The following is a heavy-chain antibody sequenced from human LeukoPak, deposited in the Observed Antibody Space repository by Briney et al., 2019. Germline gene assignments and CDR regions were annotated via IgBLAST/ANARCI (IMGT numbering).Heavy chain of an antibody. Sequence: PGGSLRLSCEASGFTFSSYGMHWVRQAPGKGLEWVTFIRYDGSNEYYADSVKGRFTISRDNAKNSLYLQMNSLRAEDTAVYYCARDSGPGYSSTWYDYWGQGTLVTVSS. CDR3: ARDSGPGYSSTWYDY. V-gene: IGHV3-30*02. CDR2: IRYDGSNE. CDR1: GFTFSSYG. D-gene: IGHD6-13*01. J-gene: IGHJ4*02.